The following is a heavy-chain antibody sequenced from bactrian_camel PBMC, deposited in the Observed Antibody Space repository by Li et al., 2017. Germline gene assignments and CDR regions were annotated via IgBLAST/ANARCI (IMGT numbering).Heavy chain of an antibody. J-gene: IGHJ4*01. V-gene: IGHV3S65*01. D-gene: IGHD2*01. CDR3: AATRGPLPVRSAFDEGRYNY. CDR1: GFTLADSA. CDR2: ISIGGKT. Sequence: SGGGSVQAGGSLKLSCTAPGFTLADSAMGWYRQAPGHECEMVSRISIGGKTDYADSVKGRFTISQDDANNTVYLQMDSLKPEDTATYYCAATRGPLPVRSAFDEGRYNYWGQGTQVTVS.